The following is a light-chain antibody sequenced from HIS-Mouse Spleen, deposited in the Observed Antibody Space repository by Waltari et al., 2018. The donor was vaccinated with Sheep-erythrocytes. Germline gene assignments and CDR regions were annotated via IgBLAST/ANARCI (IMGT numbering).Light chain of an antibody. CDR1: QSVSSY. Sequence: EIVLTQSPATLSLSPGERATLSCRASQSVSSYLAWYQQKPGQAPRLLIYDASNRATGILARFSGSGSGTDFNLTISSLETEDFAVYYCQQRSNWYTFGQGTKLEIK. CDR3: QQRSNWYT. J-gene: IGKJ2*01. CDR2: DAS. V-gene: IGKV3-11*01.